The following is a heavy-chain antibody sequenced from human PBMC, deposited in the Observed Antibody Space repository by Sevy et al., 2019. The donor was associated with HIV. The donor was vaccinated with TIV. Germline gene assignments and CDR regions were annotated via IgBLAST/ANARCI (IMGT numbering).Heavy chain of an antibody. D-gene: IGHD5-12*01. V-gene: IGHV1-18*01. J-gene: IGHJ4*02. Sequence: AAVKVSCKASGYTFTSYGISWVRQAPGQGLEWMGWISAYNGNTNYAQKLQGRVTMTTDTSTSTAYMELRSLRSDDTAVYYCARVDIVATVAGHWGQGTLVTVSS. CDR2: ISAYNGNT. CDR1: GYTFTSYG. CDR3: ARVDIVATVAGH.